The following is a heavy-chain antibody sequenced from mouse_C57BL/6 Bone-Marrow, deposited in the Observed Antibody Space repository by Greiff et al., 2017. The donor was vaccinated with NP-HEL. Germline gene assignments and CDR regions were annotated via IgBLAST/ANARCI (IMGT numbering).Heavy chain of an antibody. V-gene: IGHV1-61*01. CDR3: ARGRITTVVRYFDV. J-gene: IGHJ1*03. CDR1: GYTFTSYW. CDR2: IYPSDSET. Sequence: VQLQQPGAELVRPGSSVKLSCKASGYTFTSYWMDWVKQRPGQGLEWIGNIYPSDSETHYNQKFKDKATLTVDKSSSTAYMQLSSLTSEDSAVYYCARGRITTVVRYFDVWGTGTTVTVSS. D-gene: IGHD1-1*01.